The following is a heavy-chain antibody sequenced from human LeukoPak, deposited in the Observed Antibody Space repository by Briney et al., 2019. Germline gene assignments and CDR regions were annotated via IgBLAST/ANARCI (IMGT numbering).Heavy chain of an antibody. V-gene: IGHV3-30*02. CDR1: GFTFSDCG. CDR3: AKDPEDSVRGYYMDV. D-gene: IGHD1-14*01. J-gene: IGHJ6*03. CDR2: IYNDGRKQ. Sequence: RSGGSLRLSCAAYGFTFSDCGMHWARQAPGKGLEWVSFIYNDGRKQYYADSLKGRFTISRDNSKNMLYLQVNSVTADDTAVYYCAKDPEDSVRGYYMDVWGKGTTVIVSS.